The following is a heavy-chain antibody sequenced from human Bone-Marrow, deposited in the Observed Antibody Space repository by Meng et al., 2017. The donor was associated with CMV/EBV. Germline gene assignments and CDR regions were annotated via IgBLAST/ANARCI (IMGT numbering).Heavy chain of an antibody. D-gene: IGHD3-3*01. CDR1: GFTFSSYS. CDR2: ISSSSSYI. J-gene: IGHJ6*01. CDR3: ARERIEHVLRFLGWSPYSYYGRDV. V-gene: IGHV3-21*01. Sequence: GESLNISCAASGFTFSSYSMNWVRQAPGKGLEWVSSISSSSSYIYYADSVKGRFTISRDNAKYSLYLQMNSLRADDTAVYYCARERIEHVLRFLGWSPYSYYGRDVWGQRNTVNVDS.